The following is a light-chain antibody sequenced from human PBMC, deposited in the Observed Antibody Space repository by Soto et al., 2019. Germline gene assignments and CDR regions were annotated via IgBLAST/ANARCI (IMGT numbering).Light chain of an antibody. CDR3: QQYSDLPST. Sequence: EIVLTQSPGTLSLSPRERATLSCRASQSVSSRNLAWYQQKPGQAPRLLIYGASSRATGIPDRFSGSGSVTALTLNINRLEPEDFEVYYCQQYSDLPSTFGQGTKLEVK. CDR1: QSVSSRN. V-gene: IGKV3-20*01. CDR2: GAS. J-gene: IGKJ2*01.